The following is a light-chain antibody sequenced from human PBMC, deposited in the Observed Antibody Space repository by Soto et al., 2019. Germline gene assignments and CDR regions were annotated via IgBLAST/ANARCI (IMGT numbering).Light chain of an antibody. CDR3: QQYYSTLT. CDR1: QSVLYSSDNKNY. CDR2: WAS. J-gene: IGKJ4*01. Sequence: IVMTQSPDSLAVSLGETATINCKSSQSVLYSSDNKNYLAWYQQKPGQPPKLLIYWASTRDSGVPDRFSGSGSGADFTLTISSLQAEDVAVYYCQQYYSTLTFGGGTKVEIK. V-gene: IGKV4-1*01.